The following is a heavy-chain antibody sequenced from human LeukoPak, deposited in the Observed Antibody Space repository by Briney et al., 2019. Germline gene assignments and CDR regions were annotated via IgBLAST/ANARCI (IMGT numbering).Heavy chain of an antibody. CDR1: GFTFSNYG. J-gene: IGHJ4*02. D-gene: IGHD3-16*01. CDR2: IKQDGSEK. CDR3: ARERFTFGGVFDY. Sequence: GGSLRLSCAASGFTFSNYGMHWVRQAPGKGLEWVANIKQDGSEKYYVDSVKGRFTISRDNAKNSLYLQMNSLRAEDTAVYYCARERFTFGGVFDYWGQGTLVTVSS. V-gene: IGHV3-7*01.